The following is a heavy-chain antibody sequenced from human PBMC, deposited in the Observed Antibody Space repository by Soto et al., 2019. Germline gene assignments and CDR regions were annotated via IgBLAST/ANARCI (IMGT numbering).Heavy chain of an antibody. CDR2: ISANGQGI. Sequence: EVQLLESGGGLVQPGGSLRLSCATSGFTFSINALSWVRQAPGKGLEWVSAISANGQGIYCADSVRGRFSISRDNSRNTVFLHMDSLRAEDTAVYYCAKDRDYPRDQFHYWGQGTLVTVSS. CDR1: GFTFSINA. V-gene: IGHV3-23*01. CDR3: AKDRDYPRDQFHY. D-gene: IGHD2-2*01. J-gene: IGHJ4*02.